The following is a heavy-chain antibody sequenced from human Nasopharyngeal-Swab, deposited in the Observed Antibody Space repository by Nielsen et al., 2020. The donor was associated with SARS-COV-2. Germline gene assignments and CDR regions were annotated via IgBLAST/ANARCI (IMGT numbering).Heavy chain of an antibody. CDR3: ARGKLLRGYYYYYGMDV. V-gene: IGHV4-61*02. CDR1: GGSISSGSYY. CDR2: IYTSGST. J-gene: IGHJ6*02. Sequence: SETLSLTCTVSGGSISSGSYYWSWIRQPAGKGLEWIGRIYTSGSTNYNPSLKSRVTISVDTSKNQFSLKLSSVTAADTAVYYCARGKLLRGYYYYYGMDVWGQGTTVTVSS. D-gene: IGHD3-22*01.